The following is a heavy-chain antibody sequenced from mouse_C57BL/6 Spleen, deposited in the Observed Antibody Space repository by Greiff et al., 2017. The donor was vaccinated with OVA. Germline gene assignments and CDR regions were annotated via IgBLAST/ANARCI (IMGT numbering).Heavy chain of an antibody. Sequence: QVQLQQSGPELVKPGASVKISCKASGYAFSSSWMNWVKQRPGKGLEWIGRIYPGDGDTNYNGKFKGKAKLTADKSSSTASLQLTSLTSDDSAVSFCSIDYDGRGRDYWGQGPTLTVSS. CDR3: SIDYDGRGRDY. CDR1: GYAFSSSW. D-gene: IGHD1-1*02. V-gene: IGHV1-82*01. CDR2: IYPGDGDT. J-gene: IGHJ2*01.